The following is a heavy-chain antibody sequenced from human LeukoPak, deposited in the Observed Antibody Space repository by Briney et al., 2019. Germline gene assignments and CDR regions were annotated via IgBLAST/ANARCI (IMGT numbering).Heavy chain of an antibody. V-gene: IGHV2-5*01. CDR3: AHSPYDSRGYYYFDS. CDR1: GGSISSYYW. D-gene: IGHD3-22*01. Sequence: TLSLTCTVSGGSISSYYWSWIRQPPGKALEWLALIFWNNDKRYSPSLKSRLTITKDTSKNQVILTMTNMDPVETATFYCAHSPYDSRGYYYFDSWGQGTLVTVSS. CDR2: IFWNNDK. J-gene: IGHJ4*02.